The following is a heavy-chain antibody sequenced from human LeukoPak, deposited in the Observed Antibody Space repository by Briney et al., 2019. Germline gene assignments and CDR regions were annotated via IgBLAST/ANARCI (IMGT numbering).Heavy chain of an antibody. D-gene: IGHD3-3*01. CDR2: ISSSSSYI. CDR3: ARDMESGSPYDY. J-gene: IGHJ4*02. Sequence: GGSLRLSCAASGFTFSSYSMNWVRQAPGKGLEWVSSISSSSSYIYYADSVKGRFTISRDNAKNSLYLQMNSLRAEDTAVYYCARDMESGSPYDYWGQGTLVTVSS. V-gene: IGHV3-21*01. CDR1: GFTFSSYS.